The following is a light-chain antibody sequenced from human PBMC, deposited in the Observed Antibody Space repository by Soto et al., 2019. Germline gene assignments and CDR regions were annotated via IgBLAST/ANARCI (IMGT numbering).Light chain of an antibody. CDR1: QTISSW. Sequence: DIQMTQSPSTLSGSVGDRVTITCRASQTISSWLAWYQQKPGKAPKLLIYKASTLKSGVPSRFSGSGSGTEFTLTISSLQPDDFATYYCQQLNSYPLTFGGGTKVDIK. CDR3: QQLNSYPLT. CDR2: KAS. J-gene: IGKJ4*01. V-gene: IGKV1-5*03.